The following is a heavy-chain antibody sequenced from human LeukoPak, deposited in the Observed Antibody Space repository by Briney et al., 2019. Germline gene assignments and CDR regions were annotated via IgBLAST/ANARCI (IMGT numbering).Heavy chain of an antibody. CDR3: ARAETSGDYPFDY. D-gene: IGHD4-17*01. V-gene: IGHV3-21*01. J-gene: IGHJ4*02. Sequence: PGRSLRLSCAASGFTFSSYSMNWVRQAPGKGLEWVSSISSSSSYIYYADSVKGRFTISRDNAKNSLYLQMNSLRAEDTAVYYCARAETSGDYPFDYWGQGTLVTVSS. CDR2: ISSSSSYI. CDR1: GFTFSSYS.